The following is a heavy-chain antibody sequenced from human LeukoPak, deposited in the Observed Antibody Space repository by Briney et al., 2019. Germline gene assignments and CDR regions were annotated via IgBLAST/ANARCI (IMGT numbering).Heavy chain of an antibody. Sequence: SETLSLTCTVSGGSISSTDSYWGWIRQSPGKGLEWIGNIFYTGSSYYNPSLKSRVTLSVDTSKRQFSLKLSSVTAADTAVYYCAGHHPRNTVDFWGQGTLVTVSS. CDR2: IFYTGSS. CDR3: AGHHPRNTVDF. V-gene: IGHV4-39*01. D-gene: IGHD2/OR15-2a*01. J-gene: IGHJ4*02. CDR1: GGSISSTDSY.